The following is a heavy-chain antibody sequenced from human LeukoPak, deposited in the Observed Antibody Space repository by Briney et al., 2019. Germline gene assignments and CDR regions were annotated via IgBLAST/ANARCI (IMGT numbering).Heavy chain of an antibody. Sequence: PSETLSLTCAVYGGSFSGYYWSWIRQPPGKGLGWIGEINHSGSTNYNPSLKSRVTISVDTSKNQFSLKLSSVTAADTAVYYCARGRYCSSTSCHPLDYWGQGTLVTVSS. D-gene: IGHD2-2*01. CDR3: ARGRYCSSTSCHPLDY. CDR1: GGSFSGYY. J-gene: IGHJ4*02. CDR2: INHSGST. V-gene: IGHV4-34*01.